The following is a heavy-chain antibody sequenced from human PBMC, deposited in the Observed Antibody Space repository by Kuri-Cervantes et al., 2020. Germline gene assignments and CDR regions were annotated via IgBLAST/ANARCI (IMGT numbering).Heavy chain of an antibody. Sequence: GESLKISCAASGFTFSSYSMNWVRQAPGKGLEWVANIKQDGSEKYYVDSVKGRFTISRDNAKNSLSLQMNSLRAEDTAVYYCARGHFWIHYPDYWGQGTLVTVSS. CDR2: IKQDGSEK. CDR3: ARGHFWIHYPDY. CDR1: GFTFSSYS. J-gene: IGHJ4*02. V-gene: IGHV3-7*01. D-gene: IGHD3-3*02.